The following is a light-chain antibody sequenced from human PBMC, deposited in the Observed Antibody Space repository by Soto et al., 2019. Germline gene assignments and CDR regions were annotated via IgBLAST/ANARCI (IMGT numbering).Light chain of an antibody. CDR1: QSLLHSNGYNC. V-gene: IGKV2-28*01. CDR2: LGS. J-gene: IGKJ2*01. Sequence: DVVMTQSPLSLPVTPGEPASISCRSSQSLLHSNGYNCLDWYLQKPGQSPQLLIYLGSNRASGVPDRFSGSGSGTDFTLRISRVEAEDVGVYYCMQAVQTPYTLGQGTKLEIK. CDR3: MQAVQTPYT.